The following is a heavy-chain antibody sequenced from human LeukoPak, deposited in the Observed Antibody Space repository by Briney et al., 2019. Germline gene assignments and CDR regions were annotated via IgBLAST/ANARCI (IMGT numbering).Heavy chain of an antibody. J-gene: IGHJ6*03. CDR3: ARSRDYYYYYYMDV. V-gene: IGHV4-4*07. CDR2: IYTSGST. Sequence: PSETLSLTCTVSSGSISSYYWSWIRQPAGKGLEWIGRIYTSGSTDYNSSLKSRVAMSLDTSKNQFSLKLSSVTAADTAVYYCARSRDYYYYYYMDVWGKGTTVTVSS. CDR1: SGSISSYY.